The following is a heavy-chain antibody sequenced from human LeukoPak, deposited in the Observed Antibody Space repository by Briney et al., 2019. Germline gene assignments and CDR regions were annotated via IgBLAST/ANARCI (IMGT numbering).Heavy chain of an antibody. Sequence: SGGSLRLSCAASGFTFSSYGMHWVRQAPGKGLEWVAVISYDGSNKYYADSVKGRFTISRDNSKNTLYLQMNSLRAEDTAVYYCAKLPALEVFDYWGQGTLVTVYS. CDR3: AKLPALEVFDY. CDR2: ISYDGSNK. CDR1: GFTFSSYG. D-gene: IGHD1-1*01. J-gene: IGHJ4*02. V-gene: IGHV3-30*18.